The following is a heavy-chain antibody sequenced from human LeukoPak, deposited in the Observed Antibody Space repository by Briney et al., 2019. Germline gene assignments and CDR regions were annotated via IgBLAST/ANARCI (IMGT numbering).Heavy chain of an antibody. CDR3: AKVRGRSSGWYRVLFYGMGV. J-gene: IGHJ6*02. V-gene: IGHV3-23*01. CDR1: GFTFCSYA. Sequence: GGSPRLSCEASGFTFCSYAVSWVRPAPGERLEGVSAIRGRGGSTYSAQSVKGRFTISRGNSKNPLYLQMNSVRAEDTAVYYCAKVRGRSSGWYRVLFYGMGVWGQGTTVTVSS. D-gene: IGHD6-19*01. CDR2: IRGRGGST.